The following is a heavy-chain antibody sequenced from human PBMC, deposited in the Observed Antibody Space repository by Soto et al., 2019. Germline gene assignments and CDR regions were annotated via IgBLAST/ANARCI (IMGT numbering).Heavy chain of an antibody. J-gene: IGHJ4*02. D-gene: IGHD3-22*01. CDR1: GFTFSDYA. Sequence: QVQLVESGGGAVQPGRSLRLSCAASGFTFSDYALHWVRQAPGEGLEWVANLTKDGSYINYADSVKGRFTISRDNFKNTVYLQMDSLKTEDTAFYYCVRSPQYDRSGYYYYFEYWGQGTLVAVSS. CDR2: LTKDGSYI. V-gene: IGHV3-30-3*01. CDR3: VRSPQYDRSGYYYYFEY.